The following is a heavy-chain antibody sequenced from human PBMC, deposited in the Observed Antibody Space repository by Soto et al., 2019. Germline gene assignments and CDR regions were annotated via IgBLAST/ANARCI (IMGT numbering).Heavy chain of an antibody. D-gene: IGHD2-2*01. CDR2: VKNKRDGGTT. Sequence: GGSLRLSCAASASTFNYAWVSWVRQVPGKGLVWVGRVKNKRDGGTTDYAAPVKGRFIISRDDSKYTLYLQMNSLKTEDTALYYCATDRYCSSTTCPGAFDVWGQGTMVTVSS. CDR1: ASTFNYAW. CDR3: ATDRYCSSTTCPGAFDV. J-gene: IGHJ3*01. V-gene: IGHV3-15*01.